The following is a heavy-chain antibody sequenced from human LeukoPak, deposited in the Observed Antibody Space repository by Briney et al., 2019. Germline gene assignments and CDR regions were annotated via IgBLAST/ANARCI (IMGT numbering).Heavy chain of an antibody. CDR1: GGSISSYY. Sequence: SETLSLTCTVSGGSISSYYWSWLRQPPGKGLEWIGYIYYSGSTNYNPFLKSRVTISVDTSKNQFSLKLSSVTAADTAVYYCASTRGYSGYEYYFDYWGQGTLVTVSS. CDR2: IYYSGST. D-gene: IGHD5-12*01. CDR3: ASTRGYSGYEYYFDY. V-gene: IGHV4-59*01. J-gene: IGHJ4*02.